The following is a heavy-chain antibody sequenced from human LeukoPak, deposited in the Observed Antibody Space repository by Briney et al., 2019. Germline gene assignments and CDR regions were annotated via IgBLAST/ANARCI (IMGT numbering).Heavy chain of an antibody. CDR2: ISSSSSYI. Sequence: PGGSLRLSCAASGFTFSSYSMNWVRQAPGKGLEWVSSISSSSSYIYYADSVKGRFTISRDNAKNSLYLQMNSLRAEDTALYHCARGSGPGGHNWFDPWGQGALVTVSS. CDR3: ARGSGPGGHNWFDP. V-gene: IGHV3-21*04. J-gene: IGHJ5*02. D-gene: IGHD4-23*01. CDR1: GFTFSSYS.